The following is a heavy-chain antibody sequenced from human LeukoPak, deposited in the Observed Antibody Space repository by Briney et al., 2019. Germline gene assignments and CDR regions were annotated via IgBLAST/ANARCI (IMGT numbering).Heavy chain of an antibody. CDR3: ARGFGGLDGMDV. CDR2: IIPIFGTA. CDR1: GGTFSSYA. J-gene: IGHJ6*04. Sequence: ASVKVSCKASGGTFSSYAISGVRQAPGQGGEWRGGIIPIFGTANYAPKLQGRVTITADKSTSTAYMELSGLRSEDTAVYCCARGFGGLDGMDVWGKGPTVTVSS. D-gene: IGHD3-16*01. V-gene: IGHV1-69*06.